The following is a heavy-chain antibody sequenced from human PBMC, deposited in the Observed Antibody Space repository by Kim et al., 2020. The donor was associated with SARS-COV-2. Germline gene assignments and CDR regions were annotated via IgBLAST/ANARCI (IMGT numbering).Heavy chain of an antibody. J-gene: IGHJ5*02. D-gene: IGHD3-3*01. CDR3: ARHGQSRRLSWFDP. Sequence: TPSFQGQVTISADRSISTAYLQWSSLKASDTAMYYCARHGQSRRLSWFDPWGQGTLVTVSS. V-gene: IGHV5-51*01.